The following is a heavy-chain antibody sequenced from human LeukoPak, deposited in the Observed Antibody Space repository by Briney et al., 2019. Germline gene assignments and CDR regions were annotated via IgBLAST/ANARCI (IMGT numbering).Heavy chain of an antibody. J-gene: IGHJ3*02. CDR2: INPSSGGT. V-gene: IGHV1-2*02. Sequence: ASVKVSCKASAYTFTAYYMHWVRQAPGQGLEWMGWINPSSGGTKYAQKFQGRVTITRDTSINTAYMELSSLTSDDTAVYYCARAREDAFDIWGQGTMVTASS. CDR3: ARAREDAFDI. D-gene: IGHD1-26*01. CDR1: AYTFTAYY.